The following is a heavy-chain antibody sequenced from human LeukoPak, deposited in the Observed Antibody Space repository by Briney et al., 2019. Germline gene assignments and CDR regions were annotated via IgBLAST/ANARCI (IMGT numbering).Heavy chain of an antibody. J-gene: IGHJ5*02. CDR1: GGSFSGYY. CDR2: INHSGSI. D-gene: IGHD3-10*01. Sequence: NPSETLSLTCAVYGGSFSGYYWSWIRQPPGKGLEWIGEINHSGSINYNPSLKSRVTISVDTSKNQFSLKLSSVTAADTAVYYCARGHYYGSGSPKQKQYNWFDPWGQGTLVTVSS. V-gene: IGHV4-34*01. CDR3: ARGHYYGSGSPKQKQYNWFDP.